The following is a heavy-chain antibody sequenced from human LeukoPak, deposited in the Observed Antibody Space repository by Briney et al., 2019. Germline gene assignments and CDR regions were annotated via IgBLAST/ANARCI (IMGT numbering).Heavy chain of an antibody. J-gene: IGHJ2*01. V-gene: IGHV4-31*09. Sequence: SQTLSLTCTVSGGSISSGGYYWSWIRQHPGKGLEWIGYIYYSGSTNYNPSLKSRVTISVDKSKNQFFLKLSSVTAADTAVYYCAIKTGFVFGVVTSELWYFDLWGRGTLVTVSS. D-gene: IGHD3-3*01. CDR3: AIKTGFVFGVVTSELWYFDL. CDR1: GGSISSGGYY. CDR2: IYYSGST.